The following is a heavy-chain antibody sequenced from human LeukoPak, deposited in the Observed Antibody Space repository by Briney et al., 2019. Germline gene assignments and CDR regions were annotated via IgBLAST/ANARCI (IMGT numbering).Heavy chain of an antibody. J-gene: IGHJ6*02. CDR2: INSDGSST. CDR1: GFTSSGYW. V-gene: IGHV3-74*01. D-gene: IGHD2-21*01. Sequence: GGSLRLSCAASGFTSSGYWMYWVRQAPGKGLVWVSRINSDGSSTNYADSVKGRFTISRDNAKSTLYLQMNSLRAEDTAVYYCASPVVVAGYSMDVWGQGTTVTVSS. CDR3: ASPVVVAGYSMDV.